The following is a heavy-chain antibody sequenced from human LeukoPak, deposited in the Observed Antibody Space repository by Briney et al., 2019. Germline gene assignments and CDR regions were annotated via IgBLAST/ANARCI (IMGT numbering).Heavy chain of an antibody. V-gene: IGHV4-34*01. CDR3: ASFLVKQWLLPFDY. D-gene: IGHD6-19*01. CDR1: GGSFSGYY. CDR2: VNHSGGT. J-gene: IGHJ4*02. Sequence: SETLCLTCAVYGGSFSGYYWTWIRQPPGKGLEWIGEVNHSGGTNYNPSLKSRVTISVDTSKNQFSLKLSSVTAADTAVYYCASFLVKQWLLPFDYWGQGTLVTVSS.